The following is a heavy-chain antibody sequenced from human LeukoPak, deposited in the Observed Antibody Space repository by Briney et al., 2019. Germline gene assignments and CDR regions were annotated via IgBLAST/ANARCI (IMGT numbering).Heavy chain of an antibody. D-gene: IGHD6-19*01. CDR1: GGSISSYY. CDR2: IYYSGST. J-gene: IGHJ5*02. Sequence: SETLSLTCTVSGGSISSYYWSWIRQPPGKGLEWIGYIYYSGSTYYNPSLKSRVTISVDTSKNQFSLKLSSVTAADTAVYYCARSLVPQFNSGWYLWGQGTLVTVSS. V-gene: IGHV4-59*12. CDR3: ARSLVPQFNSGWYL.